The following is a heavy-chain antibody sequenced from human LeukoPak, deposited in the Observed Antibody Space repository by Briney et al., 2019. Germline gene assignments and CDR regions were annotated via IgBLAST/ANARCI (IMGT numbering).Heavy chain of an antibody. J-gene: IGHJ5*02. Sequence: GGSLRLSCAASGFSVGSNYMNWVRQAPGKGLEWVSAISGSGGSTYYADSVKGRFTISRDNSKNTLYLQMNSLRAEDTAVYYCAREGIDGNRGGFDPWGQGTLVTVSS. CDR2: ISGSGGST. V-gene: IGHV3-66*01. CDR1: GFSVGSNY. D-gene: IGHD3-16*01. CDR3: AREGIDGNRGGFDP.